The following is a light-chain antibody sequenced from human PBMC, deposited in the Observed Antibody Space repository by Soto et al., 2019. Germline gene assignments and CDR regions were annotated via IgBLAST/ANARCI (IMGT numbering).Light chain of an antibody. Sequence: QSALTQPPAVSGAPGQRVTISCTGSSSNIGAGYDVHWYQQLPGKAPKLLIYGNNNRPSGVPDRFSGSRSGTSASLAITGLQAEDEADYYCQSYGNSLSGDVVFGGGTKLTVL. CDR3: QSYGNSLSGDVV. J-gene: IGLJ2*01. CDR2: GNN. CDR1: SSNIGAGYD. V-gene: IGLV1-40*01.